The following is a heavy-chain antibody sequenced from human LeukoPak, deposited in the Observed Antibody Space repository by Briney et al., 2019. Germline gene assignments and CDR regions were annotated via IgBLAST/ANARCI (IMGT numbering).Heavy chain of an antibody. CDR3: ARARFGELYKDAFDI. CDR2: IYSTGST. D-gene: IGHD3-10*01. CDR1: GFTVSSNY. V-gene: IGHV3-66*01. Sequence: PGGSLRLSCAAPGFTVSSNYMSWVRQAPGEGLQWVSLIYSTGSTFYADSAKGRFTISRDNYKNTLYLQMNSLRAEDTAVYYCARARFGELYKDAFDIWGQGTMVTVSS. J-gene: IGHJ3*02.